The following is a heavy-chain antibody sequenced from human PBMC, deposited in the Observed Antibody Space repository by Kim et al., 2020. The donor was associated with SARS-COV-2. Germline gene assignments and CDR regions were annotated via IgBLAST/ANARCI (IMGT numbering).Heavy chain of an antibody. J-gene: IGHJ4*02. CDR3: ARDFGPDFWSGYGLRYFDY. Sequence: SRVTISVDTSKNQFSLKLSSVTAADTAVYYCARDFGPDFWSGYGLRYFDYWGQGTLVTVSS. D-gene: IGHD3-3*01. V-gene: IGHV4-30-2*05.